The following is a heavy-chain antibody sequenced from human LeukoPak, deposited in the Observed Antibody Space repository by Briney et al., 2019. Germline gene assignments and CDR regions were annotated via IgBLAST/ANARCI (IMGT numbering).Heavy chain of an antibody. D-gene: IGHD4-17*01. CDR1: GITLSNYG. J-gene: IGHJ3*02. CDR3: ARGSPYGDYAFDI. Sequence: GGSLRLSCAVSGITLSNYGMSWVRQAPGKGLEWISFITSSSSHIYYADSVKGRFTISRDNAKNSLYLQMNSLRVEDTAVYYCARGSPYGDYAFDIWGQGTMVTVSS. CDR2: ITSSSSHI. V-gene: IGHV3-21*05.